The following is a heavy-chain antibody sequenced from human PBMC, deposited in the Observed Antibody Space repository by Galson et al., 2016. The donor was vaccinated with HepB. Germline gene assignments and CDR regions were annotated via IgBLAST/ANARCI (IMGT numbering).Heavy chain of an antibody. CDR2: INPNTGYT. V-gene: IGHV1-2*04. CDR1: GYTFTGYY. CDR3: AREGGYSSPSGYFYYGMDV. J-gene: IGHJ6*02. D-gene: IGHD6-13*01. Sequence: SVKVSCKASGYTFTGYYMHWVRQAPGQGLEWMGWINPNTGYTNYGQKFQGWVTMTRDTSINTAYMELSRLKSDDTAVYYCAREGGYSSPSGYFYYGMDVWGQGTTVTVAS.